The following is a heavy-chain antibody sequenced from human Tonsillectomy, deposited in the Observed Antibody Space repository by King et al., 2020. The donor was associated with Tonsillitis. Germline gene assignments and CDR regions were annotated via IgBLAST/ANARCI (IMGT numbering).Heavy chain of an antibody. Sequence: VQLVESGGGLVQPGGSLRLSCAASGFTVSNNYMSWVRQAPGKGLEWVSVIYNGGSTYYADSVKGRFTISRHTCKNTLYLQMNSLRAEDTAVYCLASGAAYYYYGMDVWGQGTTVTVSS. CDR3: ASGAAYYYYGMDV. CDR2: IYNGGST. J-gene: IGHJ6*02. CDR1: GFTVSNNY. V-gene: IGHV3-53*04. D-gene: IGHD1-26*01.